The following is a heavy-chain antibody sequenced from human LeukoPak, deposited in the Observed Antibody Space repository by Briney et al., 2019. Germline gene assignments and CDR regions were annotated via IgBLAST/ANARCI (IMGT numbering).Heavy chain of an antibody. Sequence: SETLSLTCTVSGGSISDYYWSWLRQPPGKGLEWIGYIYSSGRTNYNPALRSRVTISVDTSENQFSLKLNSVTAADTAIYYCTRVGTAMVKVDYWGQGTLVTVSS. CDR3: TRVGTAMVKVDY. V-gene: IGHV4-59*01. J-gene: IGHJ4*02. CDR1: GGSISDYY. D-gene: IGHD5-18*01. CDR2: IYSSGRT.